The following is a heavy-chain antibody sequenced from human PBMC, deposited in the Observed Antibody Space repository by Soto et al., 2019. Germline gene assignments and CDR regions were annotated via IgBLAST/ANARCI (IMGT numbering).Heavy chain of an antibody. V-gene: IGHV3-33*02. CDR2: IWFDGSDA. CDR3: ARVGYCSGGGCGRVMGV. Sequence: GGSLRLSCAASGFAFSGYVMHWVRQAPGKGLEWVAFIWFDGSDALYSDSAKGRFSIPRDNSKNTLFLQLNSLRGDDTAVYYCARVGYCSGGGCGRVMGVWGQGATAAVS. D-gene: IGHD2-15*01. J-gene: IGHJ6*01. CDR1: GFAFSGYV.